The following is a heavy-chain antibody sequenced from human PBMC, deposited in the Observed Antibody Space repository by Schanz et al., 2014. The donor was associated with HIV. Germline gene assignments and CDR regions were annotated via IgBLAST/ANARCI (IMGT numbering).Heavy chain of an antibody. D-gene: IGHD6-13*01. CDR3: AKALTSSAAGNFDP. J-gene: IGHJ5*02. Sequence: EVQLLDSGGDFVQPGGSLRLSCAASGFTFSTYAMSWVRQAPEKGLEWVSSAGTGGDTYYADSVKGRFTISRDNSKNTLYLQMNSLRAEDSAVYYCAKALTSSAAGNFDPWGQGTLVTVSS. CDR2: AGTGGDT. CDR1: GFTFSTYA. V-gene: IGHV3-23*01.